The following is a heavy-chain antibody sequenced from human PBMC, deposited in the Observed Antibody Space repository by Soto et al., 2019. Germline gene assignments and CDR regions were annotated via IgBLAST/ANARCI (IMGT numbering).Heavy chain of an antibody. CDR2: IYYSGST. D-gene: IGHD2-2*02. V-gene: IGHV4-59*01. J-gene: IGHJ6*03. CDR1: GGSISSYY. Sequence: SETLSLTCTVSGGSISSYYWSWIRQPPGKGLEWIGYIYYSGSTNYNPSLKSRVTISVDTSKDQFSLKLSSVAAADTAVYYCAREVVPAAIGRYYYYYMDVWGKGTTVTVSS. CDR3: AREVVPAAIGRYYYYYMDV.